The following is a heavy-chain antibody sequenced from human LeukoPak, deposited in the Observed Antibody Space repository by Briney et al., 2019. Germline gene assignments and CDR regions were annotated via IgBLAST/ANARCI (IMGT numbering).Heavy chain of an antibody. J-gene: IGHJ4*02. D-gene: IGHD1-26*01. CDR2: IKQDGSEK. CDR3: ARADDGSYEYYFDY. V-gene: IGHV3-7*01. CDR1: GFTFSSYW. Sequence: GGSLRLACAASGFTFSSYWMSWDRQAPGKGLEWVANIKQDGSEKYYVDSVKGRFTISRDNAKNSLYLQMNSLRAEDTAVYYCARADDGSYEYYFDYWGQGTLVTVSS.